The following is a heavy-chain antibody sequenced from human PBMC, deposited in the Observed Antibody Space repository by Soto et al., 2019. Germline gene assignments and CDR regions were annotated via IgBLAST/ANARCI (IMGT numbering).Heavy chain of an antibody. V-gene: IGHV3-66*01. CDR1: GFTVSSNY. J-gene: IGHJ6*03. CDR2: IYSGGST. CDR3: AREFYDFWSGPYYYYMDV. Sequence: GGSLRLSCAASGFTVSSNYMSWVRQAPGKGLEWVSVIYSGGSTYYADSVKGRFTISRDNSKNTLYLQMNSLRAEDTAVYYCAREFYDFWSGPYYYYMDVWGKGTTVTVSS. D-gene: IGHD3-3*01.